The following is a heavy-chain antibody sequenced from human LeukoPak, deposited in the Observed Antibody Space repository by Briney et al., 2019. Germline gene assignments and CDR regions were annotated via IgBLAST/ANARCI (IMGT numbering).Heavy chain of an antibody. V-gene: IGHV3-21*01. CDR2: ISGSSYI. Sequence: GGSLRLSCAASGFTFSTYNMNWVRPAPGKGLEWVSSISGSSYIYYADSVKGRFSISRDNAKNSLYLQMNSLRAEDTAVYYCARDLLGWELHYFDYWGQGTLVTVSS. J-gene: IGHJ4*02. CDR1: GFTFSTYN. CDR3: ARDLLGWELHYFDY. D-gene: IGHD1-26*01.